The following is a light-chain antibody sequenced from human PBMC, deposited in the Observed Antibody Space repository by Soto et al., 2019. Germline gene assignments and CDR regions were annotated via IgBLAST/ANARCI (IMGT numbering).Light chain of an antibody. J-gene: IGKJ2*01. CDR1: QSVFSSH. V-gene: IGKV3-20*01. CDR2: AVS. Sequence: EIMLTQSPGTLSLSPGERATLSCRTSQSVFSSHLAWYQQKSGHAPRLLIYAVSRRATGTPDRFSGSGSGTDFTLTINRREPEDFAVYYCQVHVSPPQGYSLGQGTELEIK. CDR3: QVHVSPPQGYS.